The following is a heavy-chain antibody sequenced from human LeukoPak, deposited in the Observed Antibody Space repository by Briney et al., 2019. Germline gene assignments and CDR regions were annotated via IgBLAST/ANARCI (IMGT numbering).Heavy chain of an antibody. CDR3: AREVNWNSATLFFDC. J-gene: IGHJ4*02. CDR2: THYSGST. Sequence: SETLSLTCTVSGGSISSGDFYWTWIRQNPGKGLEWIGYTHYSGSTYYNPSLKSRVTISVGTSKNQFSLKLSSVAAADTAVYYCAREVNWNSATLFFDCWGQGTLVTVSS. D-gene: IGHD1-7*01. CDR1: GGSISSGDFY. V-gene: IGHV4-31*03.